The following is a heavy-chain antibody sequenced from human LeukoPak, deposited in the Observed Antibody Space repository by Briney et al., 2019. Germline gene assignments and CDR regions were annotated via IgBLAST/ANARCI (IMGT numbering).Heavy chain of an antibody. J-gene: IGHJ3*02. Sequence: GGSLRLSCVASGFTFSSYWMHWVRQAPGEGLVWVSRINSDGSTTTYADSVKGRITISRDNAKNTLFLQMNSLRAEDTAVYYCARSGITMVGGASIGLLTFDIWGQGTMVTVSS. CDR3: ARSGITMVGGASIGLLTFDI. CDR1: GFTFSSYW. D-gene: IGHD3-10*01. V-gene: IGHV3-74*01. CDR2: INSDGSTT.